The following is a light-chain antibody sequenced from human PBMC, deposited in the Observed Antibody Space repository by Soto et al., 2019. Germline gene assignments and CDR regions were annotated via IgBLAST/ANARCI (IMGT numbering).Light chain of an antibody. V-gene: IGKV2-30*02. Sequence: EVVMTQSPLSLPVTLGQSASISCRSNQSLVHSDGIAYFSWFQQRPGRSPRRLIYKVSNRDSGVPARFSGSGSGTDFALKISRVEAADVGVYYCMQGAHWPITFGQGTRLE. J-gene: IGKJ5*01. CDR1: QSLVHSDGIAY. CDR3: MQGAHWPIT. CDR2: KVS.